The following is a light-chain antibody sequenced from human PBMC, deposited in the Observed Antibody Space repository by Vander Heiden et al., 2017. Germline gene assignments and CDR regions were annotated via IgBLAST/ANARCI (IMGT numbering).Light chain of an antibody. J-gene: IGKJ4*01. CDR1: QSVSSSY. Sequence: TQSPVTLSLSPGERATLSCRASQSVSSSYLAWYQQKPGQAPRLLIYGASSRATGIPDRFSGSGSGTDFTLTISRLEPEDFAVYYCQQDCSSLTFGGGTKVEIK. CDR2: GAS. V-gene: IGKV3-20*01. CDR3: QQDCSSLT.